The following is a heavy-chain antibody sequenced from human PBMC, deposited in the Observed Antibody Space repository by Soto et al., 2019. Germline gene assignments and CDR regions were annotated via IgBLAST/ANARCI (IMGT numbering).Heavy chain of an antibody. Sequence: QVQLVESGGGVVQPGRCLRVSCAASGVIFSSNAMHWVRQAPGKGLEWVAVIANDGSNKYYADSVKGRFTISRDNSKNTLYLQMNSLSAEDTAVYYCTRADPTVTLSVFDPWGQGTLVTVSS. CDR3: TRADPTVTLSVFDP. CDR1: GVIFSSNA. D-gene: IGHD4-17*01. CDR2: IANDGSNK. V-gene: IGHV3-30-3*01. J-gene: IGHJ5*02.